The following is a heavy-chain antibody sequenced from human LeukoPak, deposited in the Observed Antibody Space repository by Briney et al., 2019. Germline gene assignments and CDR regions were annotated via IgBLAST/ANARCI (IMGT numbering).Heavy chain of an antibody. D-gene: IGHD5-24*01. J-gene: IGHJ5*02. V-gene: IGHV4-38-2*02. CDR1: GYFVSSGYY. Sequence: PSETLSLTCSVSGYFVSSGYYWGWIRQPPGKGLEWIGSVYHSEHTSYNPSLKSRVTVSLDTSKNQFTLKLSSVTAADTAVYYCARGPGGYNHNWFDPWGQGTLVTVSS. CDR3: ARGPGGYNHNWFDP. CDR2: VYHSEHT.